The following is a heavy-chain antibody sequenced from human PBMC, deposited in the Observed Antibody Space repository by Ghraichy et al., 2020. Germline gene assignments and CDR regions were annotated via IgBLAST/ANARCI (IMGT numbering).Heavy chain of an antibody. D-gene: IGHD2-8*01. Sequence: ASVKVSCKASGYTFTSYGISWVRQAPGQGLEWLGWISTYNANTNYAQKFQGRVTMTTDTSTSTAHMELRSLRSDDTAVYYCARVVNVAYYGMDVWGQGTTVTVSS. V-gene: IGHV1-18*01. CDR3: ARVVNVAYYGMDV. CDR1: GYTFTSYG. CDR2: ISTYNANT. J-gene: IGHJ6*02.